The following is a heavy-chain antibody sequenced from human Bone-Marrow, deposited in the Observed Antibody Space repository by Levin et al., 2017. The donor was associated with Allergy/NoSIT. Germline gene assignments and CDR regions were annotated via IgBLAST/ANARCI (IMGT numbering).Heavy chain of an antibody. CDR2: INQDGSEK. V-gene: IGHV3-7*02. CDR1: GFTFSSYW. CDR3: AKYSGWCLDY. D-gene: IGHD6-19*01. J-gene: IGHJ4*02. Sequence: GGSLRLSCAASGFTFSSYWMAWVRQAPGKGLEWVANINQDGSEKYYVDSVKGRFTISRDNAKNSLYWQVNSLGAEDTAGYYCAKYSGWCLDYWGQGALVTVSS.